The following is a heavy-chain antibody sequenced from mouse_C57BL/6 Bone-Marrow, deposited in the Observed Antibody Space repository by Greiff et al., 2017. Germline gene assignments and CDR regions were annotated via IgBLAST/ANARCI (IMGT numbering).Heavy chain of an antibody. D-gene: IGHD4-1*01. V-gene: IGHV3-5*01. CDR2: IYYSGTI. CDR3: ARERGTGTYFDY. CDR1: GISITTGNYR. J-gene: IGHJ2*01. Sequence: DVHLVESGPGLVKPSQTVFLTCTVTGISITTGNYRWSWIRQFPGNKLEWIGYIYYSGTITYNPSLTSRTTITRDTPKNQFFLEMNSLTAEDTATYYCARERGTGTYFDYWGQGTTLTVSS.